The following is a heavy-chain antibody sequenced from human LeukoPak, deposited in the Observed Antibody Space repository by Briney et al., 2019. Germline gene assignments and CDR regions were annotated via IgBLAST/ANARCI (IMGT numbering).Heavy chain of an antibody. D-gene: IGHD3-10*01. J-gene: IGHJ3*02. CDR1: GGSIYSSGYY. CDR3: AKDYGSGSYYLPSSFDI. CDR2: IYYSGST. V-gene: IGHV4-39*07. Sequence: SETLSLTCTVSGGSIYSSGYYWGWIRQPPGKGLEWIGSIYYSGSTYYNPSLKNRVTISIDTSKHQFSLKLPSVTAADTAVYYCAKDYGSGSYYLPSSFDIWGQGTMVTVSS.